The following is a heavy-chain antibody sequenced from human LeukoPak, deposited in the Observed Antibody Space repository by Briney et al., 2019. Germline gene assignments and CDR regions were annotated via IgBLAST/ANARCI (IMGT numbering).Heavy chain of an antibody. D-gene: IGHD6-19*01. J-gene: IGHJ6*04. V-gene: IGHV4-31*03. CDR3: ARAGGIAVAERLDV. CDR1: GGSISSGGYY. Sequence: KPSETLSLTCTVSGGSISSGGYYWSWIRQHPGKGLEWIGYIYYSGSTYYNPSLKSRVAISVDTSKNQFSLKLSSVTAADTAVYYCARAGGIAVAERLDVWGKGTTVTVSS. CDR2: IYYSGST.